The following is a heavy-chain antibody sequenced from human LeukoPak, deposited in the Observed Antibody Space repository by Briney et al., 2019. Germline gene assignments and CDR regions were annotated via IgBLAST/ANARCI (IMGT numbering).Heavy chain of an antibody. CDR1: GYSISSGYY. J-gene: IGHJ4*02. D-gene: IGHD3-10*01. V-gene: IGHV4-38-2*02. Sequence: PSETLSLTCTVSGYSISSGYYWGWIRQPPGKGLEWIGEINHSGSTNYNPSLKSRVTISVDTSKNQFSLKLSSVTAADTAVYYCAKDVPNYYGSGSSDYWGQGTLVTVSS. CDR3: AKDVPNYYGSGSSDY. CDR2: INHSGST.